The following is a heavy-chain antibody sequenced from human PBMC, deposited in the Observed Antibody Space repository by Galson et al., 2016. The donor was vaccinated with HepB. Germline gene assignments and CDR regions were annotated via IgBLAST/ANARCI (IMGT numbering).Heavy chain of an antibody. CDR2: IYYSGNT. V-gene: IGHV4-39*01. CDR3: ARHPHLTRIRGPIVGI. J-gene: IGHJ4*02. Sequence: SETLSLTCTVSSGSISNSDYYWGWIRQSPGKGLEWIGSIYYSGNTHYNPSLKSRVTMSVDTSNNHFSLKLRSVTAADTAVYYCARHPHLTRIRGPIVGIWGQGTLVTVSS. CDR1: SGSISNSDYY. D-gene: IGHD1-26*01.